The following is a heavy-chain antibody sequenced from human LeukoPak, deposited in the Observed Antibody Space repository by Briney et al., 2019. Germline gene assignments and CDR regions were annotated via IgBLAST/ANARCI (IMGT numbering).Heavy chain of an antibody. J-gene: IGHJ3*02. CDR2: ISSSGSYI. D-gene: IGHD6-19*01. CDR3: ARGDSGSPVVASFDI. CDR1: GFTFSSYS. V-gene: IGHV3-21*01. Sequence: GGSLRLSCAASGFTFSSYSMNWVRQAPGKGLEWVSSISSSGSYIYYADSVKGRFTISRDNAKNSLYLQMNSLRAEDTAVYDCARGDSGSPVVASFDIWGQGTMVTVSS.